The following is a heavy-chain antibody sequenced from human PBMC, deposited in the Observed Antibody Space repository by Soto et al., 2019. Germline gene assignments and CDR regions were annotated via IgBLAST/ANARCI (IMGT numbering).Heavy chain of an antibody. D-gene: IGHD3-16*02. Sequence: LSLTCTVSGGSISSSSYYWGWIRQPPGKGLEWIGGIYYSGSTYYNPPLKSRVTISVDTSKNQFSLKLSSVTAADTAVYYCARDYDYVWGSYRRYYYYGMDVWGQGTTVTVSS. CDR3: ARDYDYVWGSYRRYYYYGMDV. V-gene: IGHV4-39*02. CDR1: GGSISSSSYY. CDR2: IYYSGST. J-gene: IGHJ6*02.